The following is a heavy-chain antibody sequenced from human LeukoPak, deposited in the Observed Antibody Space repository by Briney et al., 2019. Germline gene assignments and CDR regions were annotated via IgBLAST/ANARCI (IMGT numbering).Heavy chain of an antibody. CDR3: AKDLDIVVVVAATLFDY. J-gene: IGHJ4*02. D-gene: IGHD2-15*01. Sequence: GGSLRLSCAASGFTFGSYAMSWVRQAPGKGLEWVSAISGSGGSTYYADSVKGRFTISRDNSKNTLYLQMNSLRAEDTAVYYCAKDLDIVVVVAATLFDYWGQGTLVTVSS. CDR1: GFTFGSYA. V-gene: IGHV3-23*01. CDR2: ISGSGGST.